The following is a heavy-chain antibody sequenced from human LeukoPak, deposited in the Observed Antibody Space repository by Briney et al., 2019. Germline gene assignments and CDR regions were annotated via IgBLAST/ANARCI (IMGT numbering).Heavy chain of an antibody. CDR2: ITYSGSTI. CDR1: GFTFSDYN. CDR3: ARDQNWIDDY. J-gene: IGHJ4*02. Sequence: GGSLRLSCAASGFTFSDYNMNWVRQAPGKGLEWVSFITYSGSTIYYADSVKGRFTISRDNAKNSLYLQMNSLRAEDTAVYYCARDQNWIDDYWGQGTLVTVSS. D-gene: IGHD1-1*01. V-gene: IGHV3-48*04.